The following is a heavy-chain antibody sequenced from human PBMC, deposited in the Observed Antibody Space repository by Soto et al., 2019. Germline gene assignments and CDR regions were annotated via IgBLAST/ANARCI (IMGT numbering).Heavy chain of an antibody. CDR1: GFTFSSYA. V-gene: IGHV3-23*01. CDR2: ISGSGGST. D-gene: IGHD6-13*01. J-gene: IGHJ3*02. Sequence: SGGSLRLSCAASGFTFSSYAMSWVRQAPGKGLEWVSAISGSGGSTYYADSVKGRFTISRDNSKNTLYLQMNSLRAEDTAVYYCAKKTAAGTIFGAFDIWGQGTMVTVSS. CDR3: AKKTAAGTIFGAFDI.